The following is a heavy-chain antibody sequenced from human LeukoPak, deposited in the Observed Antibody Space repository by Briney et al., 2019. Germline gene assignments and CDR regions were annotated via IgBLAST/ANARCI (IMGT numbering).Heavy chain of an antibody. J-gene: IGHJ6*03. V-gene: IGHV3-20*04. D-gene: IGHD3-22*01. CDR1: GFTFDDYG. Sequence: GGSLRLSCAASGFTFDDYGMSWVRQAPGKGLEWVSGINWNGGSTGYADSVKGRFTISRDNVKNSLYLQMNSLRAEDTALYYCARYDSSGYRYYYYYMDVWGKGTTVTVSS. CDR2: INWNGGST. CDR3: ARYDSSGYRYYYYYMDV.